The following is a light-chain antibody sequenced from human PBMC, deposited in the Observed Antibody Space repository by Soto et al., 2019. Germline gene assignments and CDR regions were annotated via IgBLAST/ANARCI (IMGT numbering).Light chain of an antibody. CDR3: QQHNSYHGT. CDR1: QSVSSY. V-gene: IGKV3-15*01. J-gene: IGKJ1*01. CDR2: AAS. Sequence: EMVMTQSPASLSESPGEIATLSCRASQSVSSYLAWYQQKPGQAPKLLIYAASTWASVIPARFSGSGSGTEFTLTISSLQPEDFATYYCQQHNSYHGTFGQGTKVDI.